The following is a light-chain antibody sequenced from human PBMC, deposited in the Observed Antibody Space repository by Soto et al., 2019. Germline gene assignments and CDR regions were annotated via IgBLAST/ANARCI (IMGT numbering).Light chain of an antibody. CDR3: SSXAGSNNLV. CDR2: EVS. Sequence: QSALTQPPSASGSPGQSVTISCTGTSSDVGGYNYVSWYQQHPGKAPKLMISEVSKRPSGVPDRFSGSKSGNTASLTVSGXXXXXXXXXXCSSXAGSNNLVFGGGTKLTVL. CDR1: SSDVGGYNY. J-gene: IGLJ2*01. V-gene: IGLV2-8*01.